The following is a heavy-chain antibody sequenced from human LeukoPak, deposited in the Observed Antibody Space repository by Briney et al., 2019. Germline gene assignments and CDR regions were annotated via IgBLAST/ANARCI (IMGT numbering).Heavy chain of an antibody. Sequence: PGGSLRLSCAASGFTFSSYAMHWVRQAPGKGLEWVAVISYDGSNKYYADSVKGRFTISRDNSKNTLYLQMNSLRAEDTAVYYCARPDFWSGYYDYWGQGTLVTVSS. CDR3: ARPDFWSGYYDY. V-gene: IGHV3-30-3*01. J-gene: IGHJ4*02. CDR1: GFTFSSYA. D-gene: IGHD3-3*01. CDR2: ISYDGSNK.